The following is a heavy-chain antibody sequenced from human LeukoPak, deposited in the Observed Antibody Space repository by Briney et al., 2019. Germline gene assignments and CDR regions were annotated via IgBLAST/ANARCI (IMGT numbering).Heavy chain of an antibody. Sequence: SETLSLTCTVSGGSISSYYWSWIRQHPRKGLEWIGYTYHSGYTYYNPSLKSRVTISVDTSKNQFSLKLSSVTAADTAVYYCARHVRRFLELRAFDIWGQGTMVTVSS. V-gene: IGHV4-59*08. D-gene: IGHD3-3*01. CDR2: TYHSGYT. J-gene: IGHJ3*02. CDR3: ARHVRRFLELRAFDI. CDR1: GGSISSYY.